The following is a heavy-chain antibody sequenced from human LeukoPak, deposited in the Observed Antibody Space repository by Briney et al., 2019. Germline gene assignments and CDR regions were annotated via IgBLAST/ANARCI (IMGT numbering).Heavy chain of an antibody. Sequence: GSLRLSCAASGFTFSSYNINWVRQAPGKGLEWIGSIYHSGSTYYNPSLKSRVTISVDTSKNQFSLKLSSVTAADTAVYYCARALYYVDYWGQGTLVTVSS. V-gene: IGHV4-38-2*01. D-gene: IGHD2-8*01. CDR2: IYHSGST. J-gene: IGHJ4*02. CDR1: GFTFSSYN. CDR3: ARALYYVDY.